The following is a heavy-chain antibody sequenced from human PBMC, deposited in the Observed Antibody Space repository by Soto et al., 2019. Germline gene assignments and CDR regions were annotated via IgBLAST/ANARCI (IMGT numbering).Heavy chain of an antibody. CDR1: GYTFTSYG. V-gene: IGHV1-18*01. CDR2: ISAYNGNT. D-gene: IGHD3-22*01. J-gene: IGHJ4*02. CDR3: ARDGAFPYYYDSSGYYY. Sequence: ASVKVSCKASGYTFTSYGISWVRQAPGQGLEWMGWISAYNGNTNYAQKLQGRVTMTTDTSTSTAYMELRSLRSDDTAVYYCARDGAFPYYYDSSGYYYWGQGTLVTVPQ.